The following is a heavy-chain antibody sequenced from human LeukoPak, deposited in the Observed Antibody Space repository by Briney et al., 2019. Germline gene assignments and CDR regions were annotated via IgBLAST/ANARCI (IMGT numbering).Heavy chain of an antibody. CDR3: ARDDGAGGPFDY. Sequence: GGSLRLSCAVSGFTVSSNYMNWVRQAPGKGLEWVSIIYSGGSTYYADSVKGRFSISRDNPKNTLYLQMNSLRAEDTAVYYCARDDGAGGPFDYWGQGTLVSVSS. CDR1: GFTVSSNY. J-gene: IGHJ4*02. D-gene: IGHD3-10*01. V-gene: IGHV3-66*01. CDR2: IYSGGST.